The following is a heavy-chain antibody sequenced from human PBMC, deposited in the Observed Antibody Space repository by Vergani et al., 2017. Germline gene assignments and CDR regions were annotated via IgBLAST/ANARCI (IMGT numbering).Heavy chain of an antibody. Sequence: QVQLQESGPGLVKPSGTLSLTCAVSGGSISSSNWWSWVRQPPGKGLEWIGYIYYSGSTNYNPSLKSRVTLSVDPSKNQFSLKLSSVTAADTAVYYCARDQEGSGSFRFDPWGQGTLVTVSA. D-gene: IGHD3-10*01. CDR2: IYYSGST. V-gene: IGHV4-4*02. CDR3: ARDQEGSGSFRFDP. CDR1: GGSISSSNW. J-gene: IGHJ5*02.